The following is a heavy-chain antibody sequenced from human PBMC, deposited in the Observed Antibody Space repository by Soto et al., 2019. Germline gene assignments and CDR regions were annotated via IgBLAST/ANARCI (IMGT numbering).Heavy chain of an antibody. D-gene: IGHD2-8*02. CDR2: IYWDDDK. V-gene: IGHV2-5*02. J-gene: IGHJ3*02. Sequence: QITLKESGPTLVKPTQTLTLTCTFSGFSLSTSGVGVGWIRQPPGKALEWLALIYWDDDKRYSPSLKSRLTITNDTSKNQVVLKMTNMDPVDTATYYCAHYFYILVDDAFDIWGQGTMVTVSS. CDR3: AHYFYILVDDAFDI. CDR1: GFSLSTSGVG.